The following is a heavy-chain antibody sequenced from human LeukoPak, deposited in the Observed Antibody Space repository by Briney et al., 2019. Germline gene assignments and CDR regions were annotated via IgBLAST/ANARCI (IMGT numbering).Heavy chain of an antibody. J-gene: IGHJ6*02. D-gene: IGHD4-17*01. CDR2: IYYSGST. Sequence: PSETLSLTCTVSGGSISSYYWSWIRQPPGKGLEWIGYIYYSGSTNYNPSLKSRVTISVDTSKNQFSLKLSSVTAADTAVYYCARGSTVTTSYGMDVWGQGTTVTASS. V-gene: IGHV4-59*01. CDR3: ARGSTVTTSYGMDV. CDR1: GGSISSYY.